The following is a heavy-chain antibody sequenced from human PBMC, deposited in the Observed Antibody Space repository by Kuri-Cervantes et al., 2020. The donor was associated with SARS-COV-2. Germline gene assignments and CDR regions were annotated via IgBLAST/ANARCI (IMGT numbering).Heavy chain of an antibody. CDR2: IGTAGDT. D-gene: IGHD6-13*01. J-gene: IGHJ4*02. V-gene: IGHV3-13*01. CDR1: GFTFSSYD. Sequence: GGSLRLSCAASGFTFSSYDMHWVRQATGKGLEWVSAIGTAGDTYYADSVKGRFTISRDNSKNTLYLQMNSLRAEDTAVYYCAKGEAAAGTWGYWGQGTLVTVSS. CDR3: AKGEAAAGTWGY.